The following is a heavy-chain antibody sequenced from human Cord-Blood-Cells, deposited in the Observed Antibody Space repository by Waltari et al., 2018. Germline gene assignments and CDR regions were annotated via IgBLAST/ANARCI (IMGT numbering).Heavy chain of an antibody. D-gene: IGHD3-16*02. V-gene: IGHV1-2*02. CDR2: INPNSGGT. J-gene: IGHJ5*02. CDR1: GYTFTGYY. CDR3: ARGIDFMITFGGVIANWFDP. Sequence: QVKLVQPGAEVKKPGASVKFPCKAPGYTFTGYYMHWVRHAPGHGRVWMGWINPNSGGTNYAQKFQGSVTMTRDTSISTAYMELSRLRSDDTAVYYCARGIDFMITFGGVIANWFDPWGQGTLVTVSS.